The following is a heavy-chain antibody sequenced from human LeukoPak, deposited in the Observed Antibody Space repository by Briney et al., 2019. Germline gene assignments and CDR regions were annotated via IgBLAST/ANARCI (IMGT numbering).Heavy chain of an antibody. CDR2: IYYSGST. D-gene: IGHD2-2*01. V-gene: IGHV4-31*03. CDR3: ARVGRYCSSTSCSNWFDP. J-gene: IGHJ5*02. CDR1: GGSISSGGYY. Sequence: PSETLSLTRTVSGGSISSGGYYWSWIRQHPGKGLEWIGYIYYSGSTYYNPSLKSRVTISVDTSKNQFSLKLSSVTAADTAVYYCARVGRYCSSTSCSNWFDPWGQGTLVTVSS.